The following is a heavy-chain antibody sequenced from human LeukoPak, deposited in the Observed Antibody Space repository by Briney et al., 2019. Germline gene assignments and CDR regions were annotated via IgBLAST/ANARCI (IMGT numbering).Heavy chain of an antibody. CDR3: ARYIETPRRDLDY. Sequence: GGSLRLSCAASGFTLSSYWMSWVRQAPGKGLEWVARIKQDGSEKHYVDSVKGRFTISRDNAKNSVYLQMNTLRAEDTAVYYCARYIETPRRDLDYWAQGTLVTVSS. V-gene: IGHV3-7*01. CDR2: IKQDGSEK. CDR1: GFTLSSYW. J-gene: IGHJ4*02. D-gene: IGHD4-23*01.